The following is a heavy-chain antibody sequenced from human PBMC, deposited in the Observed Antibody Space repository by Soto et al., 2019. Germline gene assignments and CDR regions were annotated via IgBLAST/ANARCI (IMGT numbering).Heavy chain of an antibody. D-gene: IGHD7-27*01. V-gene: IGHV3-66*01. J-gene: IGHJ4*02. CDR3: ASEPNWVRGY. CDR1: GFTVSSNY. Sequence: AGGSLRLSCAASGFTVSSNYMSWVRQAPGKGLEWVSVIYSGGSTYYADSVKGRFTISRDNSKNTLYLQMNSLRAEDTAVYYCASEPNWVRGYWGQGTLVTVSS. CDR2: IYSGGST.